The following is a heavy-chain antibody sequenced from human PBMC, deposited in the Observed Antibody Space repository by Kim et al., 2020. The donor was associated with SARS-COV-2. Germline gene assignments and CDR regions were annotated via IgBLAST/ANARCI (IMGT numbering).Heavy chain of an antibody. D-gene: IGHD3-16*02. V-gene: IGHV3-30*18. CDR2: ISYDGSSA. CDR3: AKERATGSRSRGQYYYYGMAV. J-gene: IGHJ6*02. CDR1: GLRFSSYG. Sequence: GGSLRLSCEASGLRFSSYGMHWVRQAPGKGLEWVGVISYDGSSAYHEDSVKGRFTISRDNSKNMLYLQMNSLRAEDTAVYYCAKERATGSRSRGQYYYYGMAVWSQGTTVTVSS.